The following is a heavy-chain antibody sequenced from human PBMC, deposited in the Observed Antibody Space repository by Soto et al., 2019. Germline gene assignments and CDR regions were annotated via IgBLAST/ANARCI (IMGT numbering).Heavy chain of an antibody. CDR2: TYYRSKWYK. D-gene: IGHD5-12*01. CDR1: GDSVSSNSAA. V-gene: IGHV6-1*01. Sequence: SQTLSLTCAISGDSVSSNSAAWNWIRQSPSRGLEWLGRTYYRSKWYKEYAASVKGRFTISRDNSKNTLYLQMNSLRAEDTAVYYCARVGGYLSGWGQGTLVTVSS. J-gene: IGHJ4*02. CDR3: ARVGGYLSG.